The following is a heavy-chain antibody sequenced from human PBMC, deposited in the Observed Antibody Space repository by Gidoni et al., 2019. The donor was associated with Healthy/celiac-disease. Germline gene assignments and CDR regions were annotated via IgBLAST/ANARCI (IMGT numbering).Heavy chain of an antibody. CDR2: IYYSGST. Sequence: LQLQESGPGLAKPSETLSLTCTVSVGSISSSSYYWGWIRQPPGKGLEWIGSIYYSGSTYYNPSLKSRVTISVDTSKNQFSLKLSSVTAADTAVYYCARQGWRITMIVVVIGAFDIWGQGTMVTVSS. D-gene: IGHD3-22*01. CDR3: ARQGWRITMIVVVIGAFDI. CDR1: VGSISSSSYY. J-gene: IGHJ3*02. V-gene: IGHV4-39*01.